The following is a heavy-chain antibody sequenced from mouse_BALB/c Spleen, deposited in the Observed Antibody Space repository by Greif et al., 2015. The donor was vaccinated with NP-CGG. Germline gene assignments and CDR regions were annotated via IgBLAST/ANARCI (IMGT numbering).Heavy chain of an antibody. J-gene: IGHJ1*01. D-gene: IGHD2-14*01. CDR1: GCTFTSYW. Sequence: DLVKPGASVKLSCKASGCTFTSYWINWIKQRPGQGLEWIGRIAPGSGSTYYNEMFKGKATLTVDTSSSTAYIQLSSLSSEDSAVYFCARGYESYWYFDVWGAGTTVTVSS. V-gene: IGHV1S41*01. CDR3: ARGYESYWYFDV. CDR2: IAPGSGST.